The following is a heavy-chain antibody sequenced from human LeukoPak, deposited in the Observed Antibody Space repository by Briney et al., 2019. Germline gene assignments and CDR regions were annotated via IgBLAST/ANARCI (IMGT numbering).Heavy chain of an antibody. CDR1: GGSFSGYY. CDR3: AREGAGLVH. J-gene: IGHJ4*02. D-gene: IGHD6-13*01. V-gene: IGHV4-34*01. CDR2: INHSGST. Sequence: SETLSLTCAVYGGSFSGYYWSWIRQPPGKGLEWIGEINHSGSTNYNPSLKSRVTISVDTSKNQFSLKLSSVTAADTAVYYCAREGAGLVHWGQGTLVTVSS.